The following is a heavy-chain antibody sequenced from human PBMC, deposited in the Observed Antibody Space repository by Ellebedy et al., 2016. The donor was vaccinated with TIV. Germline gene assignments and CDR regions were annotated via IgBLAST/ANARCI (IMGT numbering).Heavy chain of an antibody. Sequence: GGSLRLSXAASGFTVSSYSMNWVRQAPGKGLEWVSSIRSSSSSTYYADSLKGRVTISSNNAKNSLYLQMDSLRVEDTAVYYCARSQRRMVLVPYYGMDVWGQGTTVTVSS. V-gene: IGHV3-21*01. CDR2: IRSSSSST. CDR3: ARSQRRMVLVPYYGMDV. CDR1: GFTVSSYS. J-gene: IGHJ6*02. D-gene: IGHD4/OR15-4a*01.